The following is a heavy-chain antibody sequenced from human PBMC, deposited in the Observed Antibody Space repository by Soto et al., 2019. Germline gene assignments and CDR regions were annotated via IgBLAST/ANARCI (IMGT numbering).Heavy chain of an antibody. D-gene: IGHD6-13*01. Sequence: SETLSLTCTVSGGSISSYYWTWIRQPPGKGLEWIGYIYYSGSTNYNPSLKSRVTISVDTSKNQFSLKLSSVTAADTAVYYCARGGMDSGAAGDYYYGMDVWGQGTTVTVSS. CDR2: IYYSGST. J-gene: IGHJ6*02. CDR3: ARGGMDSGAAGDYYYGMDV. V-gene: IGHV4-59*01. CDR1: GGSISSYY.